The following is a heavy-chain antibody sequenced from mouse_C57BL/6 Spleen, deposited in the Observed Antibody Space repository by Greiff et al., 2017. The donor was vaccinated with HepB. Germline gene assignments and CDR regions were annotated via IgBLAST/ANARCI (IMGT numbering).Heavy chain of an antibody. J-gene: IGHJ4*01. V-gene: IGHV5-4*01. CDR3: ARVYYSTYYAMDY. D-gene: IGHD2-5*01. Sequence: EVQRVESGGGLVKPGGSLKLSCAASGFTFSSYAMSWVRQTPEKRLEWVATISDGGSYTYYPDNVKGRFTISRDNAKNNLYLQMSHLKSEDTAMYYCARVYYSTYYAMDYWGQGTSVTVSS. CDR2: ISDGGSYT. CDR1: GFTFSSYA.